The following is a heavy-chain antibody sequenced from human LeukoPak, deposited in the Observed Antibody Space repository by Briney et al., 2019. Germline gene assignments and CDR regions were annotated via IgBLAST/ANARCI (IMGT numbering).Heavy chain of an antibody. J-gene: IGHJ4*02. Sequence: SETLSLTCAVYGGSFSGYYWSWIRQPPGKGLEWIGEINHSGSTNYNPPLKSRVTISVDTSKNQFSLKLSSVTAADTAVYYCARGGGSYLTTFDYWGQGTLVTVSS. CDR3: ARGGGSYLTTFDY. V-gene: IGHV4-34*01. CDR2: INHSGST. CDR1: GGSFSGYY. D-gene: IGHD1-26*01.